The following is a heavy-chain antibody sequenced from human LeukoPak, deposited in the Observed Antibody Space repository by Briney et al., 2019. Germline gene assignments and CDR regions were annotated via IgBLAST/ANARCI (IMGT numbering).Heavy chain of an antibody. Sequence: PGGSLRLSCAASGFAFTTYTMSWARQASGKGLEWVAKLKEDGTEESYVDSVKGRFTISRDNAKNSLYLQMNSLRAEDTAVYYCARGGMKRLDVWGQGTTVTVSS. D-gene: IGHD6-13*01. V-gene: IGHV3-7*01. CDR1: GFAFTTYT. J-gene: IGHJ6*02. CDR3: ARGGMKRLDV. CDR2: LKEDGTEE.